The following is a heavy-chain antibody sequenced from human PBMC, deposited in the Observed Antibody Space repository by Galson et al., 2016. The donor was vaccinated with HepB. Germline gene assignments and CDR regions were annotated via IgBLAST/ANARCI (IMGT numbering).Heavy chain of an antibody. CDR2: IRTEPFNYAT. CDR1: GFTFSDAA. V-gene: IGHV3-73*01. D-gene: IGHD6-19*01. J-gene: IGHJ4*02. Sequence: LRLSCAASGFTFSDAAMYWVRQASGKGLEFVGRIRTEPFNYATIYGASVKGRFTISRDDSKSTVYLQMNSLKTEGSAVYYCTRQGKTSLAGTGFDYWGQGARVTVSS. CDR3: TRQGKTSLAGTGFDY.